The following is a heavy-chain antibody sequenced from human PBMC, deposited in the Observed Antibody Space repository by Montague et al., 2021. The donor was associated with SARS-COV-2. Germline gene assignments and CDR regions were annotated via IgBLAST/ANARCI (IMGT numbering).Heavy chain of an antibody. D-gene: IGHD2-2*01. CDR3: ARHLAISGPAAVSDY. V-gene: IGHV4-39*01. Sequence: SETLSLTCTVSGDSISSGYFYWGWIRQPPGKGLEWVGTIHYSGITYYNSSLKSRVTISVDTSRNQFSLKLSFVTAADTAIYYCARHLAISGPAAVSDYWGQGTLVTVSS. J-gene: IGHJ4*02. CDR1: GDSISSGYFY. CDR2: IHYSGIT.